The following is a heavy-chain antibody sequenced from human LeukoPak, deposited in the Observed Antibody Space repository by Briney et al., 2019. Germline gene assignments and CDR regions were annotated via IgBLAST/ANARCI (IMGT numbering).Heavy chain of an antibody. J-gene: IGHJ4*02. CDR1: GFTFSSYA. Sequence: GGSPRLSCAASGFTFSSYAMSWVRQAPGKGLGGGSAIIGSGGSTYYADSVKGRFTISRDNSKNTLYLQMNSLRAEDTAVYYCAKGMSYYDSSGYYYQDYWGQGTLVTVSS. CDR2: IIGSGGST. CDR3: AKGMSYYDSSGYYYQDY. V-gene: IGHV3-23*01. D-gene: IGHD3-22*01.